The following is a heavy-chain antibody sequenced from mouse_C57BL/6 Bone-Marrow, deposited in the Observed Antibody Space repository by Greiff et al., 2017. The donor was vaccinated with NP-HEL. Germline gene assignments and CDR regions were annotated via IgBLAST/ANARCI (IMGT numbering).Heavy chain of an antibody. CDR1: GYSFTSYY. CDR3: AREGFYDGYYAFAY. J-gene: IGHJ3*01. V-gene: IGHV1-66*01. D-gene: IGHD2-3*01. CDR2: IYPGSGNT. Sequence: QVQLKQSGPELVKPGASVKISCTASGYSFTSYYIHWVKQRPGQGLEWIGWIYPGSGNTKYNEKFKGKATLTADTSSSTAYMQLSSITSEDAAVYYCAREGFYDGYYAFAYWGQGTLVTVSS.